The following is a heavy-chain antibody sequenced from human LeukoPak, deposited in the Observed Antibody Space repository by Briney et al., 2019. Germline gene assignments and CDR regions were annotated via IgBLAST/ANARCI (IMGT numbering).Heavy chain of an antibody. V-gene: IGHV3-7*01. J-gene: IGHJ4*02. CDR2: IKQDGSER. CDR3: ARDWGAYYHFFDS. CDR1: GVSMSVYW. D-gene: IGHD3-22*01. Sequence: GGSLRLSCEASGVSMSVYWMSWVRQAPGKGLEWVGNIKQDGSERNYVDSVKGRFTISRDNAKKSLYLQMDSLRAEDAAVYYCARDWGAYYHFFDSWGQGTLVTVSS.